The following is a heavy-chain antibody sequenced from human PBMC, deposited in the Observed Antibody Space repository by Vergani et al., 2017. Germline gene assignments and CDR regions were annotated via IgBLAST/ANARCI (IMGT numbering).Heavy chain of an antibody. V-gene: IGHV3-30-3*01. Sequence: VQLLESGGGLVQPGGSLRLSCAASGFTFSSYAMHWVRQAPGKGLEWVAVISYDGSNKYYADSVKGRFTISRDNSKNTLYLQMNSLRAEDTAVYYCARNDLDCSSTSCYVYYYYYMDVWGKGTTVTVSS. J-gene: IGHJ6*03. D-gene: IGHD2-2*01. CDR3: ARNDLDCSSTSCYVYYYYYMDV. CDR2: ISYDGSNK. CDR1: GFTFSSYA.